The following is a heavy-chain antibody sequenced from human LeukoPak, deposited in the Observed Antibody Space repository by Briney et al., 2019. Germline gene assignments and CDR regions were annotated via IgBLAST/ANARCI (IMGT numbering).Heavy chain of an antibody. CDR2: ISGSGGST. Sequence: GGSLRLSCAASGFTFSSYAMSWVRQAPGKGLEWASAISGSGGSTYYADSVKGRFTISRDNSKNTLYLQMNSLKTDDTAVYYCAQEQLVFDYWGQGTLVTVSS. J-gene: IGHJ4*02. D-gene: IGHD6-6*01. CDR3: AQEQLVFDY. CDR1: GFTFSSYA. V-gene: IGHV3-23*01.